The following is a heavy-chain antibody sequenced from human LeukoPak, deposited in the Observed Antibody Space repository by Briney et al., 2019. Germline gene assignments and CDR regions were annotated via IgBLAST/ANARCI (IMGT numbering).Heavy chain of an antibody. CDR3: ARRRGDFWSNYYAFDY. V-gene: IGHV4-59*08. CDR2: IYYSGST. D-gene: IGHD3-3*01. Sequence: SETLSLTCTVSGGSISNSYWSWIRQPPGKGLEWIWYIYYSGSTNYNPSLTSRVTISLDTSKNQFSLKLSSVTAADTAVYYCARRRGDFWSNYYAFDYWGQGTPVTISS. CDR1: GGSISNSY. J-gene: IGHJ4*02.